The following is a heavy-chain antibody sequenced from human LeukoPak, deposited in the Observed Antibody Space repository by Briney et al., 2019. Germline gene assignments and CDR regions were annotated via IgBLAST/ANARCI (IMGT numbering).Heavy chain of an antibody. V-gene: IGHV3-53*01. Sequence: GGSLRLSCAASGFTVSSNYMSWVRQAPGKGLEWVSVIYSGGSTYYADSVKGRFTISRDNAKNSLYLQMNSLRAEDTAVYYCARVPPSLLWFGESPFDYWGQGTPVTVSS. J-gene: IGHJ4*02. CDR3: ARVPPSLLWFGESPFDY. D-gene: IGHD3-10*01. CDR2: IYSGGST. CDR1: GFTVSSNY.